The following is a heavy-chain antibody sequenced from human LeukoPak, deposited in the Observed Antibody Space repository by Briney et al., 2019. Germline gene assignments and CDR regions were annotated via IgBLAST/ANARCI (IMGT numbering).Heavy chain of an antibody. CDR3: ASGSSWYDSYFDY. CDR1: GFTVSSNY. D-gene: IGHD6-13*01. CDR2: IYSGGST. Sequence: GSLRLSCAASGFTVSSNYMSWVCQAPGKGLEWVSVIYSGGSTYYADSVKGRFTISSDNSKNTLYLQMNSLRAEDTAVYYCASGSSWYDSYFDYWGQGTLVTVSS. J-gene: IGHJ4*02. V-gene: IGHV3-53*01.